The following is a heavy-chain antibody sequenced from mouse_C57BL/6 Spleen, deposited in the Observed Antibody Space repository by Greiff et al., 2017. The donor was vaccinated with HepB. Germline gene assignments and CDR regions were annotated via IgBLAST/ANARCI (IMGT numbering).Heavy chain of an antibody. J-gene: IGHJ3*01. D-gene: IGHD2-4*01. V-gene: IGHV1-82*01. Sequence: VQLQQSGPELVKPGASVKISCKASGYAFSSSWMNWVKQRPGKGLEWIGRIYPGDGDTNYNGKFKGKATLTADKSSSTAYMQLSSLTSEDSAVYCCARWGIYDYDGAWFAYWGQGTLVTVSA. CDR3: ARWGIYDYDGAWFAY. CDR2: IYPGDGDT. CDR1: GYAFSSSW.